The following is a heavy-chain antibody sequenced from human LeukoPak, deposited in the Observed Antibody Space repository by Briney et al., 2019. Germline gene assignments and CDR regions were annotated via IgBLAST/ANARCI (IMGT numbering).Heavy chain of an antibody. J-gene: IGHJ4*02. CDR3: ARDGYEGEGWGYYFDY. Sequence: GRSLRLSCAAPGFTFSSYAMHWVRQAPGKGLEWVAVISYDGSNKYYADSVKGRFTISRDNSKNTLYLQMNSLRAEDTAVYYCARDGYEGEGWGYYFDYWGQGTLVTVSS. CDR2: ISYDGSNK. V-gene: IGHV3-30-3*01. D-gene: IGHD5-12*01. CDR1: GFTFSSYA.